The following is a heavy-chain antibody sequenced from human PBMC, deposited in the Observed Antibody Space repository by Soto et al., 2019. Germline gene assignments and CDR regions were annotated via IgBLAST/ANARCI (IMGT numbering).Heavy chain of an antibody. CDR2: ISYDGGNE. V-gene: IGHV3-30-3*01. CDR3: ARDGGYFIDIVVVPADIPYYYYGMDV. CDR1: GFTFSTYA. Sequence: GGSLRLSCAASGFTFSTYAMHWVRQAPGKGLEWVAIISYDGGNEYYADSVKGRFTISRDNSKNTLYVQMNSLRVEDTAVYYCARDGGYFIDIVVVPADIPYYYYGMDVWGQGTTVTVSS. D-gene: IGHD2-2*01. J-gene: IGHJ6*02.